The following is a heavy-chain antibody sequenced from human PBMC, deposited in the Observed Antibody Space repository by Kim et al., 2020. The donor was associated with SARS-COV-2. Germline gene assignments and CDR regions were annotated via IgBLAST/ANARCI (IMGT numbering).Heavy chain of an antibody. CDR3: ARARYSSPYDY. CDR1: GGSISSYY. Sequence: SETLSLTCTVSGGSISSYYWSWIRQPPGKGLEWIGYIYYSGSTNYNPSLKSRVTISVDTSKNQFSLKLSSVTAADTAVYYCARARYSSPYDYWGQGTLVT. D-gene: IGHD6-19*01. J-gene: IGHJ4*02. V-gene: IGHV4-59*01. CDR2: IYYSGST.